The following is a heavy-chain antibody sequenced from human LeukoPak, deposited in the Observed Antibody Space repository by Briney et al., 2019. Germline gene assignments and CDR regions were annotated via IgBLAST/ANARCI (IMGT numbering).Heavy chain of an antibody. CDR2: ISSSSYI. V-gene: IGHV3-21*01. CDR1: GFTFSSYS. CDR3: ARDRDPYGGKPFDY. Sequence: AGGSLRLSCAASGFTFSSYSMNWVRQAPGKGLGWVSSISSSSYIYYSDSVKGRFTNSRDNAKNSPYLQMNSLRAEDTAVYYCARDRDPYGGKPFDYWGQGTLVTVSS. J-gene: IGHJ4*02. D-gene: IGHD4/OR15-4a*01.